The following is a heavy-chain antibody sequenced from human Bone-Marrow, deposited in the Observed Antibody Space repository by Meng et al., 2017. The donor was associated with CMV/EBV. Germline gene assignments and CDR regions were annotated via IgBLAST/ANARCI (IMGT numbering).Heavy chain of an antibody. J-gene: IGHJ4*02. V-gene: IGHV3-11*01. CDR2: ISSSGNTI. CDR3: VREDYGDYFFDT. D-gene: IGHD4-17*01. Sequence: GESLKISCAASGFTLSDYYVSWIRQAPGKGLEWLSYISSSGNTIHYADSVMGRFIISRDTPNNSVYLQMNRLRAEDTAVYYCVREDYGDYFFDTWGQGTLVTVYS. CDR1: GFTLSDYY.